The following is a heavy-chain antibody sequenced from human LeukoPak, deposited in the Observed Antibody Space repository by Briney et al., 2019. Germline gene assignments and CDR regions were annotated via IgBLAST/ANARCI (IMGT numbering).Heavy chain of an antibody. V-gene: IGHV1-69*05. CDR2: IIPIFGTA. J-gene: IGHJ3*02. CDR1: GGTFSSYA. Sequence: SVKVSCKASGGTFSSYAISWVRQAPGQGLEWMGGIIPIFGTASYAQKFQGRVTMTRDTSTSTVYMELSSLRSEDTAVYYCAREGLGIGAFDIWGQGTMVTVSS. CDR3: AREGLGIGAFDI. D-gene: IGHD7-27*01.